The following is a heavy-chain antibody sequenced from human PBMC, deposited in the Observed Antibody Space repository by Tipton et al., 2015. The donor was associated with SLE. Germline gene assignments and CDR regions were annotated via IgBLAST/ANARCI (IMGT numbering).Heavy chain of an antibody. CDR3: AKGLRFLEWLLQDAFDI. CDR2: ISGSGGST. CDR1: GFTFSSYA. D-gene: IGHD3-3*01. J-gene: IGHJ3*02. V-gene: IGHV3-23*01. Sequence: SLRLSCAASGFTFSSYAMSWVRQAPGKGLEWVSAISGSGGSTYYADSVKGRFTISRDNSKNTLYLQMNSLRAEDTAVYYCAKGLRFLEWLLQDAFDIWGQGTMVTVSS.